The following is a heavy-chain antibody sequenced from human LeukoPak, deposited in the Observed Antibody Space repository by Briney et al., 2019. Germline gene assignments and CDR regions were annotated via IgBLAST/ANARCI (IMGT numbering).Heavy chain of an antibody. CDR2: INSDGSST. CDR3: ARDSHGDYVDFDY. D-gene: IGHD4-17*01. J-gene: IGHJ4*02. Sequence: GGSLRLSCAASGFTFSSYWMHWVRQAPGKGLVWVSRINSDGSSTSYADSVKGRFTISRDNAKNTLYLQMNSLRAVDTAVYYCARDSHGDYVDFDYWGQGTLVTVSS. V-gene: IGHV3-74*01. CDR1: GFTFSSYW.